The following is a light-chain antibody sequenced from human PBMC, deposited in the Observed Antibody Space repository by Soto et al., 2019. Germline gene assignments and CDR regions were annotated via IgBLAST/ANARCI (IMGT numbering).Light chain of an antibody. V-gene: IGKV1-27*01. J-gene: IGKJ3*01. CDR3: QKHNSAPFT. CDR1: QGISNY. CDR2: SAS. Sequence: DLQMTQSPSSLSASVGDRVTITCRASQGISNYLAWYQQKPGKFPKLLIYSASTLQLGVPSRFSGSGSGTDFTLTISSLQPEDVATYYCQKHNSAPFTFGPGTKVDIK.